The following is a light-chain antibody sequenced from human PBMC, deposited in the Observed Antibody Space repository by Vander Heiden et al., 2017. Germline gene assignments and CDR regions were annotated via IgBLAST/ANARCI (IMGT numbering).Light chain of an antibody. J-gene: IGKJ2*01. CDR2: GAS. Sequence: EIVMTQSPATLSVSPGERATLSCRASQSVSSNLAWYQQKPGQAPRLLIYGASTRATGIPARFSGSGSGTEFTLTISSLQSEDLAVYDCQQYNDGPRTFGQGTKLEIK. V-gene: IGKV3-15*01. CDR3: QQYNDGPRT. CDR1: QSVSSN.